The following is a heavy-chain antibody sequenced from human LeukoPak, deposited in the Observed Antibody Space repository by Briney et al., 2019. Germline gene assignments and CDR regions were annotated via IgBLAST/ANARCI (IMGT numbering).Heavy chain of an antibody. CDR2: ISGSGSSI. CDR3: AKAYFDSSGYYRFDY. V-gene: IGHV3-23*01. CDR1: GFTFSSSA. Sequence: GGSLRLSCAASGFTFSSSAMSWVRQALGKGLEWVSGISGSGSSIYYADSVKGRFTISRDNSKNTLYLQMNSLRAEYTAVYYCAKAYFDSSGYYRFDYWGQGTLVTISS. J-gene: IGHJ4*02. D-gene: IGHD3-22*01.